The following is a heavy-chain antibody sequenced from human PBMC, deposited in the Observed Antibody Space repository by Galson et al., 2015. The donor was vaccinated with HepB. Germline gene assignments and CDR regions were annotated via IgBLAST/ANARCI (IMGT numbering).Heavy chain of an antibody. Sequence: SLRLSCAASGFTSGMTFTTYAMTWVRQAPGKGLEWVSAISGSGGSPYYADSVKGRLTISRDNSNNTLYLLINSLRSGDTAIYYCAKDYFGMAVWGQGTPVTVSS. CDR3: AKDYFGMAV. D-gene: IGHD2-21*01. V-gene: IGHV3-23*01. CDR2: ISGSGGSP. CDR1: GFTSGMTFTTYA. J-gene: IGHJ6*02.